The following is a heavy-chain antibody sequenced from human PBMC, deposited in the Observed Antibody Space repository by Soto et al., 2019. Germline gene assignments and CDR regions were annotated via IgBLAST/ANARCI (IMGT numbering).Heavy chain of an antibody. D-gene: IGHD3-10*01. CDR2: ISVSVGST. J-gene: IGHJ4*02. CDR3: AKDMVILWFSVYFDY. Sequence: GGSLRLSCAASGFTFSSYAMSWVRQAPGKGLEWVSVISVSVGSTYYADYVKGRFTISRDNSKNTLYLQMNSLRAEDTAVYYCAKDMVILWFSVYFDYWGQGTLVTVSS. V-gene: IGHV3-23*01. CDR1: GFTFSSYA.